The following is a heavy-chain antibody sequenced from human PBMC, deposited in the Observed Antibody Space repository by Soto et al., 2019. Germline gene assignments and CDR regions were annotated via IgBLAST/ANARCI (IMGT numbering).Heavy chain of an antibody. V-gene: IGHV3-30*18. Sequence: VGSLRLSCAASGFTFSSYGMHWVRQAPGKGLEWVAVISYDGSNKYYADSVKGRFTISRDNSKNTLYLQMNSLRAEDTAVYYCAKDTPYDDILTGYQYSFDYWGQRTRVTVSS. CDR2: ISYDGSNK. J-gene: IGHJ4*02. CDR3: AKDTPYDDILTGYQYSFDY. D-gene: IGHD3-9*01. CDR1: GFTFSSYG.